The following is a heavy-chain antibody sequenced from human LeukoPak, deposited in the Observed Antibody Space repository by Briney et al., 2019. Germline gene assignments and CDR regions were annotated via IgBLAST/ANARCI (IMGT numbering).Heavy chain of an antibody. V-gene: IGHV1-18*01. CDR1: GCTYTSYG. CDR3: ARPYSSGCLDY. Sequence: ASVKVSCKASGCTYTSYGISWVRQAPGQGLEWMGWISAYNGNTNYAQKLQGRVTMTTDTSTSTAYMELRSLRSDDTAVYYCARPYSSGCLDYWGQGTLVTVSS. CDR2: ISAYNGNT. D-gene: IGHD6-19*01. J-gene: IGHJ4*02.